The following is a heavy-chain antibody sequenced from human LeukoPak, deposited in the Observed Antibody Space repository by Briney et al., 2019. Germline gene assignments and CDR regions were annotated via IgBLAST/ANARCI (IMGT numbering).Heavy chain of an antibody. CDR2: ISGSGGST. CDR3: ARLFNGRGLYYYYGMDV. CDR1: GFTFSSYA. D-gene: IGHD3-10*02. Sequence: GGSLRLSCAASGFTFSSYAMSWVRQAPGKGLEWVSAISGSGGSTYYADSVKGRFTISRDNAKNSLYLQMNSLRAEDTAVYYCARLFNGRGLYYYYGMDVWGQGTTVTVSS. V-gene: IGHV3-23*01. J-gene: IGHJ6*02.